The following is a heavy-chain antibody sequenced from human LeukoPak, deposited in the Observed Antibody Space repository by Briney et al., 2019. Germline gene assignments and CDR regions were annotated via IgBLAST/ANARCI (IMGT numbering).Heavy chain of an antibody. V-gene: IGHV5-51*01. D-gene: IGHD3-22*01. Sequence: GESLKISCKGSGYSFTHWIGWVRQMPGKGLEWMGIIYPDDSDTRYSPSFQGQVTISADRSISTAYLQWSSLKASDTAIYYCARLLDSSGYYFSHRGQGTLVTVSS. J-gene: IGHJ4*02. CDR1: GYSFTHW. CDR2: IYPDDSDT. CDR3: ARLLDSSGYYFSH.